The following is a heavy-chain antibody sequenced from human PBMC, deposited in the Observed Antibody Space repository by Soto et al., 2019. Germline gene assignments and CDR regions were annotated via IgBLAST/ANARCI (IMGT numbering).Heavy chain of an antibody. Sequence: PSETLSLTCAVYGGSFSGYYWSWIRQPPGKGLEWIGEINHSGSTNYNPSLKSRVTISVGTSKNQSSLKLSSVTAADTAVYYCARGRIYSSSWYFGKGLPPPNFDYWGQGTLVTVSS. CDR3: ARGRIYSSSWYFGKGLPPPNFDY. J-gene: IGHJ4*02. D-gene: IGHD6-13*01. CDR1: GGSFSGYY. CDR2: INHSGST. V-gene: IGHV4-34*01.